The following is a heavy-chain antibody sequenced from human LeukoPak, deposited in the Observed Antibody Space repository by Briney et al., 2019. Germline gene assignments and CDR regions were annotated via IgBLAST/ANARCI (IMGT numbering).Heavy chain of an antibody. CDR2: IIPIFGTA. CDR3: ARDLNYVWGSSGRYYYMDV. D-gene: IGHD3-16*01. CDR1: GGTFSSYA. Sequence: SVKVSCKASGGTFSSYAISWVRQAPGQGLEWMGRIIPIFGTANYAQKFQGRVTITADESTSTAYIELSSLRSEDTAVYYCARDLNYVWGSSGRYYYMDVWGKGTTVTVSS. V-gene: IGHV1-69*13. J-gene: IGHJ6*03.